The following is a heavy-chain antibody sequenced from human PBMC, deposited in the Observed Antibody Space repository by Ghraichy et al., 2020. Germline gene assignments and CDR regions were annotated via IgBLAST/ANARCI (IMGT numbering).Heavy chain of an antibody. CDR3: ARGGNGDHYYYYGLDV. CDR2: IHHSGTV. D-gene: IGHD3-16*01. Sequence: SETLSLTCTVSGGSIRSESYYWDWIRQSRGKGLEWIGSIHHSGTVYYNPSLKNRVTISVDASKDQLSLELTSVTAADTAVYYCARGGNGDHYYYYGLDVWGQGTTIIVSS. V-gene: IGHV4-39*01. CDR1: GGSIRSESYY. J-gene: IGHJ6*02.